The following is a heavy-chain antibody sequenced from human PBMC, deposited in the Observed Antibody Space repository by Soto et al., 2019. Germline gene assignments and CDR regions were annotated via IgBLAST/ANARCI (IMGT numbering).Heavy chain of an antibody. J-gene: IGHJ4*02. CDR1: GGSIRSYY. Sequence: SETLSLTCTVSGGSIRSYYWSWIRQPPGKGLEWIGYIYYSGSTNYNPSLKSRVTISLDTSKNQFSLKLSSVTAADTAVYYCARQYVSGYDYALDYRGQGTPVTVSS. V-gene: IGHV4-59*08. CDR2: IYYSGST. D-gene: IGHD5-12*01. CDR3: ARQYVSGYDYALDY.